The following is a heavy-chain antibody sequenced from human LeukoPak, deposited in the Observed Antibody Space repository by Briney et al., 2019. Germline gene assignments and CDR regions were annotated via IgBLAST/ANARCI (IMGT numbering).Heavy chain of an antibody. Sequence: GGSLRLSCAASGLTFDDYAMHWVRQAPGKGLEWVSGISWNSGSIGYADSVKGRFTISRDNAKNSLYLQMNSLRAEDTALYYCAKASNVVVVAAKNFDYWGQGTLVTVSS. CDR2: ISWNSGSI. CDR3: AKASNVVVVAAKNFDY. V-gene: IGHV3-9*01. J-gene: IGHJ4*02. CDR1: GLTFDDYA. D-gene: IGHD2-15*01.